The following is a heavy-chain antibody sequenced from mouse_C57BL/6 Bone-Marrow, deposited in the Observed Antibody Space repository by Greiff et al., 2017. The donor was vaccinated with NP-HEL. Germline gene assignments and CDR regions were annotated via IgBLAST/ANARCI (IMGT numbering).Heavy chain of an antibody. J-gene: IGHJ1*03. CDR1: GYTFTSYW. CDR3: ARGDDYDVWYFDV. Sequence: QQSCKASGYTFTSYWMQWVKQRPGQGLEWIGEIDPSDSYTNYNQKFKGKATLTVDTSSSTAYMQLSSLTSEDSAVYYCARGDDYDVWYFDVWGTGTTVTVSS. D-gene: IGHD2-4*01. V-gene: IGHV1-50*01. CDR2: IDPSDSYT.